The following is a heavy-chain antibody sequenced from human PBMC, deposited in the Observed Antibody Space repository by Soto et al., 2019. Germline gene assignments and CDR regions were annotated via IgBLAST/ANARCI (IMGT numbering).Heavy chain of an antibody. Sequence: SVKVSCKASGGTFSSYAISWVRQAPGQGLEWMGGIIPIFGTANYAQKFQGRVTITADESTSTAYMELSSLRSEDTAVYYCARVGGRYVSPYNWFDPWGQGTLVTVSS. CDR1: GGTFSSYA. CDR2: IIPIFGTA. CDR3: ARVGGRYVSPYNWFDP. J-gene: IGHJ5*02. V-gene: IGHV1-69*13. D-gene: IGHD3-16*01.